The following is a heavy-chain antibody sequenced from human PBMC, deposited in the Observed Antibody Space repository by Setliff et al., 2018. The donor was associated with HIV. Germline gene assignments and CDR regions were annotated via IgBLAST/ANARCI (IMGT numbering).Heavy chain of an antibody. Sequence: ASVKVSCKASGGTFTTYSMHWVRQAPGRSLEWLGWINAGKGEKKYSQDLQDRITITSDTSANTAYMELSSLSSDDTAVYFCVRGALLAAFDFDHWGHGTRVTVS. CDR1: GGTFTTYS. J-gene: IGHJ4*01. D-gene: IGHD2-8*02. CDR3: VRGALLAAFDFDH. CDR2: INAGKGEK. V-gene: IGHV1-3*01.